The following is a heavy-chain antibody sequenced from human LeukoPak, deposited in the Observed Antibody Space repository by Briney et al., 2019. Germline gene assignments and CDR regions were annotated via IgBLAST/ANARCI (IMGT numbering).Heavy chain of an antibody. CDR3: AGLEWELQGYFDY. CDR1: GGSISSYY. V-gene: IGHV4-59*08. J-gene: IGHJ4*02. Sequence: SETLSLTCTVSGGSISSYYWSWIRQPPGKGLEWIGYIYYSGSTNYNPSLKSRVTISVDTSKNQFSLKLSSVTAADTAVYYCAGLEWELQGYFDYWGQGTLVTVSS. CDR2: IYYSGST. D-gene: IGHD1-26*01.